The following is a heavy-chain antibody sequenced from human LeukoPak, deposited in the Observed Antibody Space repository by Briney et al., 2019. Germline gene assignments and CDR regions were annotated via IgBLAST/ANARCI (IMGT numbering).Heavy chain of an antibody. CDR3: AKSGGNSPFDS. J-gene: IGHJ4*02. CDR1: GGSISNYY. D-gene: IGHD4-23*01. V-gene: IGHV4-59*12. CDR2: IYSSGST. Sequence: SETLSLTCTVSGGSISNYYWTWIRQSPGKGLEWIGYIYSSGSTKYNPSLKSRVTISVDTSKNQFSLNLSSVTAADTAMYYCAKSGGNSPFDSWGQGTLVTVSS.